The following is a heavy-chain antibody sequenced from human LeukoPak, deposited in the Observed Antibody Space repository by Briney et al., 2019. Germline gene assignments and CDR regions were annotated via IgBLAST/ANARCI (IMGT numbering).Heavy chain of an antibody. Sequence: ASVKVSCKASGYTFTGYYMHWVRQAPGQGLEWMGRNNPNSGGTNYAQKFQGRVTMTRDTSISTAYMELSRLRSDDTAVYYCARWSGYSSSVDYWGQGTLVTVSS. CDR1: GYTFTGYY. CDR3: ARWSGYSSSVDY. V-gene: IGHV1-2*06. J-gene: IGHJ4*02. D-gene: IGHD6-6*01. CDR2: NNPNSGGT.